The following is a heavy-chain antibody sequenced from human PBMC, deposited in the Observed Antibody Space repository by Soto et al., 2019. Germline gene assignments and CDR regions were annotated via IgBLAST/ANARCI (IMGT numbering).Heavy chain of an antibody. J-gene: IGHJ5*02. D-gene: IGHD1-26*01. CDR3: ARGKRIVGATEWFDP. V-gene: IGHV4-34*01. CDR2: INHSGST. Sequence: SETLSLTCAVYGGSFSGYYWSWIRQPPGKGLEWIGEINHSGSTNYNPSLKSRVTISVDTSKNQFSLKLSSVTAADTAVYYCARGKRIVGATEWFDPWGQGTLVTVSS. CDR1: GGSFSGYY.